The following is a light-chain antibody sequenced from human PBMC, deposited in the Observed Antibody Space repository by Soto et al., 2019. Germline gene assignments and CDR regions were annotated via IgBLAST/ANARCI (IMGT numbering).Light chain of an antibody. CDR1: SGHSTYA. J-gene: IGLJ2*01. CDR3: QTWGTGFRV. V-gene: IGLV4-69*01. CDR2: VNSDGSH. Sequence: QLVLTQSPSASASLGASVKLTCTLSSGHSTYAIAWHQQQPGKGPRYLMKVNSDGSHSKGDGIPDRFSGSSSGAERYLTISSLQSEDESDYDCQTWGTGFRVFGGGTKLTVL.